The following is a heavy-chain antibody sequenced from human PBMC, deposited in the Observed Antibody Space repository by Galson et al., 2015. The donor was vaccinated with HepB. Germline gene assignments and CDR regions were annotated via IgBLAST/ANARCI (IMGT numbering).Heavy chain of an antibody. CDR2: ISYDGSNK. CDR3: AKDWNDFWSELDY. J-gene: IGHJ4*02. D-gene: IGHD3-3*01. V-gene: IGHV3-30*18. Sequence: SLRLSCAASGFTFSSYGMHWVRQAPGKGLEWVAVISYDGSNKYYADSVKGRFTISRDNSKNTLYLQMNSLRAEDTAVYYCAKDWNDFWSELDYWGQGTLVTVSS. CDR1: GFTFSSYG.